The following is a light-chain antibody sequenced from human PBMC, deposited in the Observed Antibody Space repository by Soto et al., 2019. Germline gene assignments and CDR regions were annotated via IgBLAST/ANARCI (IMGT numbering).Light chain of an antibody. CDR2: GGS. Sequence: EIVLTQSPGTLSLSPGERATLSCTASQSVTSTYLAWYQQKPGQSPRLIIYGGSTRASDVPDRFSGGGSGTDFPLIISRVEPDDSAVYYCHCHQFDSSRVYSFGQGTKLEI. V-gene: IGKV3-20*01. CDR1: QSVTSTY. J-gene: IGKJ2*03. CDR3: HCHQFDSSRVYS.